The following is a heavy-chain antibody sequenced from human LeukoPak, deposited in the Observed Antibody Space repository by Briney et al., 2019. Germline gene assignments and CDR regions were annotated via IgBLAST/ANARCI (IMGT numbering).Heavy chain of an antibody. D-gene: IGHD3-9*01. J-gene: IGHJ4*02. V-gene: IGHV3-7*01. CDR2: IKQDGSEK. CDR3: AKGSRVVLRYFDWLSSFDY. Sequence: PGGSLRLSCAASGFTFSSYWMSWVRQAPGKGLEWVANIKQDGSEKYYVDSVKGRFTISRDNSKNTLYLQMNSLRAEDTAVYYCAKGSRVVLRYFDWLSSFDYWGQGTLVTVSS. CDR1: GFTFSSYW.